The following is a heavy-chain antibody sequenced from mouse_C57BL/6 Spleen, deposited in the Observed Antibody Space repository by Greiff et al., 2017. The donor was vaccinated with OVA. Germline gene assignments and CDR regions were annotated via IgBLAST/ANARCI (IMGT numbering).Heavy chain of an antibody. V-gene: IGHV1-82*01. D-gene: IGHD1-1*01. CDR3: ANYYGSDWYFDV. CDR2: LYPGDGDT. CDR1: GYAFSSSW. J-gene: IGHJ1*03. Sequence: QVQLQQSGPELVKPGASVKISCKASGYAFSSSWMNWVKQRPGKGLEWIGRLYPGDGDTNYNGKFKGKATLTADKSSSTAYMQLSSLTSEDSAVYFCANYYGSDWYFDVWGTGTTVTVSS.